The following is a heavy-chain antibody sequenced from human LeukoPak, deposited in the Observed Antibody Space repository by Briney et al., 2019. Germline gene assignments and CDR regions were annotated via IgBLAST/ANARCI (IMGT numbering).Heavy chain of an antibody. J-gene: IGHJ4*02. CDR2: MSSSSSYI. D-gene: IGHD5-18*01. V-gene: IGHV3-21*01. CDR3: ARDPGYSYGYDSYYFDY. Sequence: PGGSLRLSCAASGFTFSSYSMNWVRHAPGKGVEWVSSMSSSSSYIYYAHSVKGRFTISRDNAKNSLYLQMNSLRAEDTAVYYCARDPGYSYGYDSYYFDYWGQGTLVTVSS. CDR1: GFTFSSYS.